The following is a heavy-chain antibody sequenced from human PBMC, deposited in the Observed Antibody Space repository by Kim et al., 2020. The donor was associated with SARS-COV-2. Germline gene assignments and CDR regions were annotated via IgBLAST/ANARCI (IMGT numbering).Heavy chain of an antibody. CDR1: GFTFGSYA. CDR2: ISGSGGST. V-gene: IGHV3-23*01. D-gene: IGHD3-10*01. CDR3: AKVQMAGGYYYYYGMDV. J-gene: IGHJ6*02. Sequence: GGSLRLSCAASGFTFGSYAMSWVRQAPGKGLEWVSAISGSGGSTYYADSVKGRFTISRDNSKNTLYLQMNSLRAEDTAVYYCAKVQMAGGYYYYYGMDVWGQGTTVTVSS.